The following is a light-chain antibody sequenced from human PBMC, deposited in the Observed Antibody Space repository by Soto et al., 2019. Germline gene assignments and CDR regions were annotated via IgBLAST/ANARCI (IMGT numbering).Light chain of an antibody. CDR3: QQLNSYLSIT. Sequence: IQLTQSPSSLSASVGDRVTITCRASQDIAIYLAWYQQKPGEAPKLLIYAASTLYGGVPSRFSGSGSGTEFTLTINSLQSEDFATYYCQQLNSYLSITFGQGTRLEIK. V-gene: IGKV1-9*01. CDR1: QDIAIY. J-gene: IGKJ5*01. CDR2: AAS.